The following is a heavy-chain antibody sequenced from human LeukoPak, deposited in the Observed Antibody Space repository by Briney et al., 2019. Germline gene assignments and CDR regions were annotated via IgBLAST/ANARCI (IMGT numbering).Heavy chain of an antibody. Sequence: ASVKVSCKASGYTFTGYYMHWVRQAPGQGLEWMGWINPNSGGTNYAQKFQGRVTMTRDTSISTAYMELSRLRSADTAVYYCARDVIQLWLGFDYWGQGTLVTVSS. CDR1: GYTFTGYY. J-gene: IGHJ4*02. CDR2: INPNSGGT. CDR3: ARDVIQLWLGFDY. V-gene: IGHV1-2*02. D-gene: IGHD5-18*01.